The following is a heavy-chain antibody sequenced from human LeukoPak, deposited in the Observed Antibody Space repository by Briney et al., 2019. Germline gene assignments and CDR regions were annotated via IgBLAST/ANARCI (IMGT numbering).Heavy chain of an antibody. CDR2: IYYSGST. Sequence: PSETLSLTCTVSGGSISSGGYYWSWIRQHPGKGLEWNGYIYYSGSTYYNPSLKSRVTISVDTSKNQFSLKLSSVTAADTAVYYCASTTGWGRAFDIWGQGTMVTVSS. D-gene: IGHD6-19*01. CDR1: GGSISSGGYY. V-gene: IGHV4-31*03. CDR3: ASTTGWGRAFDI. J-gene: IGHJ3*02.